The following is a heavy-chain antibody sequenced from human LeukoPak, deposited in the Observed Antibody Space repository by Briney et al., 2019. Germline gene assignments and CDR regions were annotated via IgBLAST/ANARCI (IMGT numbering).Heavy chain of an antibody. D-gene: IGHD3-16*02. CDR3: ARAYSAALEDYVWGCYRSYYFDY. CDR2: IIPIFGTA. J-gene: IGHJ4*02. Sequence: SVKVSCKASGGTFSSYAISWVRQAPGQGLEWMGGIIPIFGTANYAQKFQGRVTITADESTSTAYMELSSLRSEDTAVYYCARAYSAALEDYVWGCYRSYYFDYWGQGALVTVSS. V-gene: IGHV1-69*13. CDR1: GGTFSSYA.